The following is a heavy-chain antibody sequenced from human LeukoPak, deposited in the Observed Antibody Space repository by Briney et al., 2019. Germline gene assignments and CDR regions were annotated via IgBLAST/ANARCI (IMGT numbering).Heavy chain of an antibody. J-gene: IGHJ3*01. Sequence: SQPLSLTCAISGDSISSNSAAWNWIRLSPSRGLEWLGRTLYRSKWLNDYAPSVKGRITINPDTSKNQFSLQLKSVTPEDTALYYCTRGPDDLLHGRAFDFWGQGTMVTVSS. CDR3: TRGPDDLLHGRAFDF. D-gene: IGHD3-3*01. CDR2: TLYRSKWLN. CDR1: GDSISSNSAA. V-gene: IGHV6-1*01.